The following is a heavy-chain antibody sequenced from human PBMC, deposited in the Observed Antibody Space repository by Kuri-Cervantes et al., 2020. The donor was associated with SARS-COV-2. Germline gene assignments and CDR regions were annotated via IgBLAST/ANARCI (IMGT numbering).Heavy chain of an antibody. CDR1: GFTFSSYD. J-gene: IGHJ6*02. V-gene: IGHV3-30*18. CDR3: AKFQRGYQGMDV. D-gene: IGHD5-18*01. CDR2: ISYDGSNK. Sequence: GESLKISCAASGFTFSSYDIHWVRQAPGKGLEWVAVISYDGSNKYHADSVKGRFTISRDNSKNTLYLQMNSLRAEDTAVYYCAKFQRGYQGMDVWGQGTTVTVSS.